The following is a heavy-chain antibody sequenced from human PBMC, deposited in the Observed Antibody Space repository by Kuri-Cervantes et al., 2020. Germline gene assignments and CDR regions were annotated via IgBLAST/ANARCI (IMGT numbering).Heavy chain of an antibody. D-gene: IGHD2-15*01. CDR2: ISSSSSTI. Sequence: GGSLRLSCAASGFTFSSYSMNWVRQAPGKGLEWVSYISSSSSTIYYADSVKGRFTISRDNAKNSLYLQMNSLRAEDTAVYYCARDQGCSGGSCYSKYYYYYYGMDVWGQGNTVNVSS. V-gene: IGHV3-48*04. J-gene: IGHJ6*02. CDR1: GFTFSSYS. CDR3: ARDQGCSGGSCYSKYYYYYYGMDV.